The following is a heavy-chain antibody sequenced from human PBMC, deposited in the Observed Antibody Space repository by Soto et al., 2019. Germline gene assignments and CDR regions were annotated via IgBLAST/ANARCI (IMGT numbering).Heavy chain of an antibody. Sequence: SDTLSLTCTVSGGSISSYYWSWIRQPPGKGLEWIGYIYYSGSTNYNPSLKSRVTISVDTSKNQFSLKLSSVTAADTAVYYCARRYGTTFDYWGQGTLVTVSS. CDR1: GGSISSYY. V-gene: IGHV4-59*01. CDR2: IYYSGST. CDR3: ARRYGTTFDY. J-gene: IGHJ4*02. D-gene: IGHD1-7*01.